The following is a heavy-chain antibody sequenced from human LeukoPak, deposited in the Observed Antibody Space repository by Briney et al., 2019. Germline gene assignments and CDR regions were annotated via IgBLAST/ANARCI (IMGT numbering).Heavy chain of an antibody. CDR2: IYYSGST. Sequence: WIGSIYYSGSTYYNPSLKSRVTISVDTSKNQFSLKLSSVTAADTAVYYCARSSGYYLVRGYWGQGTLVTVSS. CDR3: ARSSGYYLVRGY. V-gene: IGHV4-39*01. D-gene: IGHD3-22*01. J-gene: IGHJ4*02.